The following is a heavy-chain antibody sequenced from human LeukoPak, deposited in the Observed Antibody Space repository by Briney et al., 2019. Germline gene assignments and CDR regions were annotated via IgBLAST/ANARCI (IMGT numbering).Heavy chain of an antibody. J-gene: IGHJ4*02. Sequence: GGSLRLSCAASGFTCDDYAMEWVGHAPGKGREWGSGISWNSGSIVYGDYVKGRLTMYRDNGKNSLYLQMNSLRAEDTALYYCAKASGILLPSYFDYWGQGTLVTASS. CDR3: AKASGILLPSYFDY. CDR1: GFTCDDYA. CDR2: ISWNSGSI. V-gene: IGHV3-9*01. D-gene: IGHD2-15*01.